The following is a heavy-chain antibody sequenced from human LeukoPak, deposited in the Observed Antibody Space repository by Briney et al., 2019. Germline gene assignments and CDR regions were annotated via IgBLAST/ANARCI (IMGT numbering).Heavy chain of an antibody. CDR3: ARDGLIYCSSTSCPPLKCDY. Sequence: ASVKVSCKASGYTFTSYGISWVRHAPGLALDWTGCISAYNGNTNYAQKLQGRVTMTTDTSTSTAYMELRSLRSDDTAVYYCARDGLIYCSSTSCPPLKCDYWGQGTLVTVSS. CDR2: ISAYNGNT. J-gene: IGHJ4*02. CDR1: GYTFTSYG. V-gene: IGHV1-18*04. D-gene: IGHD2-2*01.